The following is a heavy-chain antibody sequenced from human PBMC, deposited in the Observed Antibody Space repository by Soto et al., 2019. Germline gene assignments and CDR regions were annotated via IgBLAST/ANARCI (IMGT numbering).Heavy chain of an antibody. CDR3: ARYRWLDYEDAFDI. J-gene: IGHJ3*02. CDR1: GGSISSYY. D-gene: IGHD3-16*02. CDR2: IYYSGST. V-gene: IGHV4-59*08. Sequence: SETLSLTCTVSGGSISSYYWSWIRQPPGKGLEWIGYIYYSGSTNYNPSLKSRVTISVDTSKNQFSLKLSSVTAADTAVYYCARYRWLDYEDAFDIWGQGTMVTVSS.